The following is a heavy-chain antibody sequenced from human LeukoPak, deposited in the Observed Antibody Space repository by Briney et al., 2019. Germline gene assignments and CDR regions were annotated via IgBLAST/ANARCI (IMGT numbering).Heavy chain of an antibody. V-gene: IGHV3-21*01. CDR3: SRDGSGSGDV. Sequence: AGGSLRLSCAASGFTFSSYSMNWVRQAPGKGLEWVSSISSSSSYIYYADSVKGRFTISRDNAKNSLYLQMNSLIPEDTAVYYCSRDGSGSGDVWGQGTLVTVSS. CDR2: ISSSSSYI. CDR1: GFTFSSYS. J-gene: IGHJ4*02. D-gene: IGHD2-21*02.